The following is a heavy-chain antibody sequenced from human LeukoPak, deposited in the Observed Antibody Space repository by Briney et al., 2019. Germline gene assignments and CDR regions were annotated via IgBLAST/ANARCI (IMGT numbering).Heavy chain of an antibody. D-gene: IGHD2-2*01. Sequence: ASVKVSCKASGYTFAGYYMHWVRQAPGQGLEWMGWINPNSGGTNYAQKFQGRVTMTRDTSISTAYMELSRLRSEDTAVYYCARGQGTSSWSLGNFDYWGQGSLVTVSS. CDR1: GYTFAGYY. J-gene: IGHJ4*02. CDR2: INPNSGGT. CDR3: ARGQGTSSWSLGNFDY. V-gene: IGHV1-2*02.